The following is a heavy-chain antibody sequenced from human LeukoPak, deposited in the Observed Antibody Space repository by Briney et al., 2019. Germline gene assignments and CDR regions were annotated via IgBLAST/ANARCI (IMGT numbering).Heavy chain of an antibody. Sequence: ASVKVSCKASGYTFTSYYMHWVRQAPGQGLEWMGIINPSGGSTSYAQKFQGRVTMTRDTSTSTVYMGLSSLRSEDTAVYYCAREENYGSGSAYDAFDIWGQGTMVTVSS. V-gene: IGHV1-46*01. CDR3: AREENYGSGSAYDAFDI. J-gene: IGHJ3*02. CDR2: INPSGGST. D-gene: IGHD3-10*01. CDR1: GYTFTSYY.